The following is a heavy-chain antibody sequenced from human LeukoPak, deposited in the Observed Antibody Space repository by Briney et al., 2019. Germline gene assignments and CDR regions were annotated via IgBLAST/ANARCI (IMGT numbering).Heavy chain of an antibody. CDR2: IKQDGSEK. D-gene: IGHD3-22*01. V-gene: IGHV3-7*01. CDR1: GFTFSSYW. Sequence: GGSLRLSCAASGFTFSSYWMSWVRQAPGKGLEWVANIKQDGSEKYYVDSVKGRFTISRDNAKNSLYLQMNSLRAEDTAVYYCAGCPTHYYDSSGYDWYFDLWGRGTLVTVSS. CDR3: AGCPTHYYDSSGYDWYFDL. J-gene: IGHJ2*01.